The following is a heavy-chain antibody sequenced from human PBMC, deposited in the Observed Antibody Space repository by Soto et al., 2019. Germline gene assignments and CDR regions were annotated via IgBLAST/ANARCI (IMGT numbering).Heavy chain of an antibody. D-gene: IGHD3-22*01. V-gene: IGHV4-30-4*01. CDR1: GGSISSGDYY. CDR2: IYYSGST. CDR3: ARVTDSTGYPYFDY. J-gene: IGHJ4*02. Sequence: PSETLSLTCTVSGGSISSGDYYWSWIRQPPGKGLEWIGYIYYSGSTYYNPSLKSRVTISVDTSKNQFSLKLSSVTAADTAVYYCARVTDSTGYPYFDYWGQGTLVTVSS.